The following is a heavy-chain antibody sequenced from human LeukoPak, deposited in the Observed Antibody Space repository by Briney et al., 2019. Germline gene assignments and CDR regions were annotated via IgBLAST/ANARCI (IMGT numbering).Heavy chain of an antibody. Sequence: SETLSLTCAVYGGSFSGYYWSWIRQPSGKGLQWIGEMNQSGSTNYNPSLKSRVTISVDTSKNQFSLKLSSVTAADTGVYYCARVAGFGGIVGATTSWGQGTLVTVSS. D-gene: IGHD1-26*01. CDR1: GGSFSGYY. V-gene: IGHV4-34*01. J-gene: IGHJ1*01. CDR3: ARVAGFGGIVGATTS. CDR2: MNQSGST.